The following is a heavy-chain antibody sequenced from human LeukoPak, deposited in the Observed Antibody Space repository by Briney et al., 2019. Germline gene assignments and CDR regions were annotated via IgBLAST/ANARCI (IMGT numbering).Heavy chain of an antibody. D-gene: IGHD1-14*01. CDR3: ARKPIDY. CDR1: GFSSSSYW. Sequence: GGSLRLSCAASGFSSSSYWMSWVRQAPGKGLEWVANIKEDGSEKYYVDSVKGRFTISRDNAKNSLYLQMNSLRAEDTAVYYCARKPIDYWGQGTLVTVSS. J-gene: IGHJ4*02. V-gene: IGHV3-7*01. CDR2: IKEDGSEK.